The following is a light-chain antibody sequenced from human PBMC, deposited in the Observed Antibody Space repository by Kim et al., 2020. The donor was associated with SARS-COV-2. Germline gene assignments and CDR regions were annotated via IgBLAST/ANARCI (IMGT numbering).Light chain of an antibody. CDR3: QQYYTSSPLT. CDR2: WAS. CDR1: QSLLYSSINKNY. J-gene: IGKJ4*01. Sequence: ATINFKSSQSLLYSSINKNYLAWYQQKPGQPPQLLIYWASSRESGVPERFSGSRSGTDFTLTIRSLQAEDVAVYYCQQYYTSSPLTFGGGTKVDIK. V-gene: IGKV4-1*01.